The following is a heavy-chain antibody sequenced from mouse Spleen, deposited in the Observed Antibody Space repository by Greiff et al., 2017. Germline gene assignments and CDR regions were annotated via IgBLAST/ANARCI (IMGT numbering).Heavy chain of an antibody. CDR2: IDPSDSYT. Sequence: QVQLQQPGAELVMPGASVKLSCKASGYTFTSYWMHWVKQRPGQGLEWIGEIDPSDSYTNYNQKFKGKATLTVDKSSSTAYMQLSSLTSEDSAVYYCARCYGDYGGAWFAYWGQGTLVTVSA. V-gene: IGHV1-69*01. CDR3: ARCYGDYGGAWFAY. J-gene: IGHJ3*01. D-gene: IGHD2-13*01. CDR1: GYTFTSYW.